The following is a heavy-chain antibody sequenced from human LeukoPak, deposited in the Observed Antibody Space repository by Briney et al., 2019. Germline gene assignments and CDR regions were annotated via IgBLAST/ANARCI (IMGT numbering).Heavy chain of an antibody. D-gene: IGHD3-10*01. CDR3: ARLAPFGELAGFDY. CDR2: IKQDGSEK. V-gene: IGHV3-7*01. J-gene: IGHJ4*02. CDR1: GFTFSSYW. Sequence: GGSLRLSCAASGFTFSSYWMSWVRQAPGKRLEWVANIKQDGSEKYYVDSVKGRFTISRDNAKNSLYLQMNSLRAEDTAVYYCARLAPFGELAGFDYWGQGTLVTVSS.